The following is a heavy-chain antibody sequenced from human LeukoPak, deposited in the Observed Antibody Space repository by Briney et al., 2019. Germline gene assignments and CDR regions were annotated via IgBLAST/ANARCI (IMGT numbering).Heavy chain of an antibody. CDR3: ATDLG. J-gene: IGHJ4*02. CDR1: GFTSTSYW. Sequence: GGSLRLSCAASGFTSTSYWMHWVRQPPGKGLVWVSRVEHDGSRTAYADSVTGRFTISRDNARNMVYLQMNSLRAVDTAVYYCATDLGWGQGTLVTVSS. V-gene: IGHV3-74*01. D-gene: IGHD4-17*01. CDR2: VEHDGSRT.